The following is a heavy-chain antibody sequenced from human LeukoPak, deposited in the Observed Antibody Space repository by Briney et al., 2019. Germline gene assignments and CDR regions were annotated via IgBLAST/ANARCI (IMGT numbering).Heavy chain of an antibody. Sequence: SVKVSCKASGYTFTGYYMHWVRQAPGQGLEWMGGIIPIFGTANYAQKFQGRVTITADKSTSTAYMELSSLRSEDTAVYYCAISSSGWYNYFDYWGQGTLVTVSS. CDR3: AISSSGWYNYFDY. V-gene: IGHV1-69*06. D-gene: IGHD6-19*01. CDR1: GYTFTGYY. CDR2: IIPIFGTA. J-gene: IGHJ4*02.